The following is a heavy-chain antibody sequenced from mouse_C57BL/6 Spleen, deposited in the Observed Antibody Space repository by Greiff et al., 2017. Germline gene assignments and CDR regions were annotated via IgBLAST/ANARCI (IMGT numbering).Heavy chain of an antibody. CDR2: IYPGSGNT. V-gene: IGHV1-76*01. Sequence: VQLQQSGAELVRPGASVKLSCKASGYTFTDYYINWVKQRPGQGLEWIARIYPGSGNTYYNEKFKGKATLTAEKSSSTAYMQLSSLTSEDSAVYFCARGGYYYGSSYVSAMDYWGQGTSVTVSS. CDR1: GYTFTDYY. CDR3: ARGGYYYGSSYVSAMDY. D-gene: IGHD1-1*01. J-gene: IGHJ4*01.